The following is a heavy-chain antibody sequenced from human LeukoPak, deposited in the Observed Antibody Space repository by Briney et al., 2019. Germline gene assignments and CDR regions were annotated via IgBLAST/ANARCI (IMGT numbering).Heavy chain of an antibody. Sequence: SQTLSLTCTVSGGSISSGDYHWSWIRQPPGKGLVWIGYMYYSGSTYYNPSLKSRVTISLDTSKNQFSLKLSSVTAADTAVYYCARPYYYDSRIDPWGQGTLVTVSS. CDR1: GGSISSGDYH. CDR3: ARPYYYDSRIDP. J-gene: IGHJ5*02. CDR2: MYYSGST. D-gene: IGHD3-22*01. V-gene: IGHV4-30-4*01.